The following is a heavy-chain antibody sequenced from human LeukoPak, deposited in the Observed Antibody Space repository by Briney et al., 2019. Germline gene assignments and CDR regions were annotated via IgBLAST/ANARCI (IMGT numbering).Heavy chain of an antibody. Sequence: SVKVSCKASGGTFSKCAISWVRQAPGQGLEWMGGIVPIFGLANYAQKFQGRVTITADESTSTAYMELRSLRSDDTAVYYCARVGATEDDYWGQGTLVTVSS. J-gene: IGHJ4*02. V-gene: IGHV1-69*13. D-gene: IGHD1-26*01. CDR3: ARVGATEDDY. CDR2: IVPIFGLA. CDR1: GGTFSKCA.